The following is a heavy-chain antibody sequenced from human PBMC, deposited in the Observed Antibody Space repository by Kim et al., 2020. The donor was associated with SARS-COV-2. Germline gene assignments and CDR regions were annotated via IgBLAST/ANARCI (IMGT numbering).Heavy chain of an antibody. CDR2: IIPIFGTA. CDR1: GGTFSSYA. D-gene: IGHD3-10*01. CDR3: ARERVTMVRDPGSIYYYGMDV. J-gene: IGHJ6*02. Sequence: SVKVSCKASGGTFSSYAISWVRQAPGQGLEWMGGIIPIFGTANYAQKFQGRVTITADESTSTAYMELSSLRSEDTAVYYCARERVTMVRDPGSIYYYGMDVWGQGTTVTVSS. V-gene: IGHV1-69*13.